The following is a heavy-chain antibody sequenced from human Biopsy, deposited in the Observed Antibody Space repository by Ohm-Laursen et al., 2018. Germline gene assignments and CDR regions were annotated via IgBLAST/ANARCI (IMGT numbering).Heavy chain of an antibody. V-gene: IGHV4-59*01. Sequence: TLSLTCTVSGGSISSYYWNWIRQPPGKGLEWVGYIYYSGTTTYNPSPRSRVTISVDTSMNQISLRLQSVTAADTAIYYCTRATNSTGWPYYYFYGMDIWGQGTTATVSS. CDR1: GGSISSYY. J-gene: IGHJ6*02. CDR3: TRATNSTGWPYYYFYGMDI. D-gene: IGHD2/OR15-2a*01. CDR2: IYYSGTT.